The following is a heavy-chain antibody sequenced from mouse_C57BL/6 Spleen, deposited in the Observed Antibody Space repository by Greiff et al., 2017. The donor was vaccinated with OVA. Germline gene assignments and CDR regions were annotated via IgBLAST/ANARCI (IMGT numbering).Heavy chain of an antibody. D-gene: IGHD2-3*01. J-gene: IGHJ4*01. CDR2: IDPENGDT. CDR1: GFNIKDDY. CDR3: TNGYSGKNYAMDY. Sequence: VQLQQSGAELVRPGASVKLSCTASGFNIKDDYMHWVKQRPEQGLEWIGWIDPENGDTEYASKFQGTATITADTSSNTAFLQLSSLTSEDTAVYYCTNGYSGKNYAMDYWGQGTSVTVSS. V-gene: IGHV14-4*01.